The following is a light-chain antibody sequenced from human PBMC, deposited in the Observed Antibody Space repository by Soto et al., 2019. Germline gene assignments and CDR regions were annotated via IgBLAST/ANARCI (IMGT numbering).Light chain of an antibody. CDR2: GSF. Sequence: EIVMKQSPVTLSTNPGESATLSCRASQSVDNNVAWYQQKPGQAPRLLIVGSFARATGIPARFSGSGSGSEFTLTISGLQSEDFAVYYCQQYNDRPPNTFGQGTRLEIK. J-gene: IGKJ5*01. CDR3: QQYNDRPPNT. CDR1: QSVDNN. V-gene: IGKV3-15*01.